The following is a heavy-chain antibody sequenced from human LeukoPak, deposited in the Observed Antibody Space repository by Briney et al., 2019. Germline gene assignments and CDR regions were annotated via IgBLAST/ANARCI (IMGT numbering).Heavy chain of an antibody. J-gene: IGHJ4*02. CDR1: GGSFSGYY. D-gene: IGHD5-18*01. CDR2: INHSGST. V-gene: IGHV4-34*01. CDR3: ARVVDTAMVTGFDY. Sequence: SETLSLTCAVYGGSFSGYYWSWIRQPPGKGLDWIGEINHSGSTNYNPSLKSRVTISVDTSKNQFSLKLSSVTAADTAVYYCARVVDTAMVTGFDYWGQGTLVTVSS.